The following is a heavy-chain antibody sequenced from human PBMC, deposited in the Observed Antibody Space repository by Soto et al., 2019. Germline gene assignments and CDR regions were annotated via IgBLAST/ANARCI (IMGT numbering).Heavy chain of an antibody. CDR2: ISAYNGNT. V-gene: IGHV1-18*04. J-gene: IGHJ4*02. CDR3: ARVSAGGSYYVPGSHTHSDY. CDR1: GYTFTSYG. D-gene: IGHD3-10*02. Sequence: QGQLVQSGAEVKKPGASVKVSCKASGYTFTSYGISWVRQAPGQGLEWMGWISAYNGNTNYAQKLQGRVTMTTDTSTSTAYMELRSLRSDDTAVYYWARVSAGGSYYVPGSHTHSDYWGQGTLVTVSS.